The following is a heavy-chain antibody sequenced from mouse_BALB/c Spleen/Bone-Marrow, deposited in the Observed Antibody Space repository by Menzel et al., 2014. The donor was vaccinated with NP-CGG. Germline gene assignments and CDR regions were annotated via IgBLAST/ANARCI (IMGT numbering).Heavy chain of an antibody. V-gene: IGHV14-3*02. CDR2: IDPANGCT. J-gene: IGHJ2*01. CDR1: GFNIKDTY. Sequence: VQLKESGAELVKPGASVKLSCTASGFNIKDTYMHWVKQRPEQGLEWIGRIDPANGCTKYDPKFQGKATITADTSSNTAYLQLSSLTSEDTAVYYCASYYYGHYFDYWGQGTTLTVSS. CDR3: ASYYYGHYFDY. D-gene: IGHD1-1*01.